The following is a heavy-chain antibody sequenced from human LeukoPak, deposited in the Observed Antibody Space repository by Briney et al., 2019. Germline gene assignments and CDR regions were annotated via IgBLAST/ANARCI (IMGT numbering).Heavy chain of an antibody. D-gene: IGHD4/OR15-4a*01. Sequence: GGSLRLSCAASGFTFSSYAMRWVRQAPGQGLEWVSSITSSSSSIYSADSVKGRLTISRDNAKNSLYLEINSLRDEDTAVYYCARDLAWGAYWGQGTLVTVSS. V-gene: IGHV3-21*01. CDR1: GFTFSSYA. CDR3: ARDLAWGAY. CDR2: ITSSSSSI. J-gene: IGHJ4*02.